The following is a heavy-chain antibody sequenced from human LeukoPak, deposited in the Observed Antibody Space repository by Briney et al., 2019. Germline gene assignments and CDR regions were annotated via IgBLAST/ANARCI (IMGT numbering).Heavy chain of an antibody. D-gene: IGHD2-21*02. J-gene: IGHJ4*02. CDR3: ARVRLAYCGGDCSSGGFDY. V-gene: IGHV1-46*01. CDR1: GYTFTSYY. Sequence: ASVKVSCKASGYTFTSYYMHWVRQAPGQGLEWMGIINPSGGSTSYAQRFQGRVTMTRDTSTSTVYMELSSLRSEDTAVYYCARVRLAYCGGDCSSGGFDYWGQGTLVTVSS. CDR2: INPSGGST.